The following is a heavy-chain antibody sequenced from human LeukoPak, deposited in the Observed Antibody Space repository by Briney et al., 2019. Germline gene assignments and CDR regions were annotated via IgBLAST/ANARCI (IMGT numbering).Heavy chain of an antibody. J-gene: IGHJ2*01. Sequence: GGSLRLSCAASGFTFSSYAMSWVRQAPGKGVEWVSAISGRGGSTYYADSVKGRFTISRDNSKNTLYLQMNSLRAEDTAVYYCAKDLGTYYDSSGIAFDLWGRGTLVTVSS. CDR2: ISGRGGST. D-gene: IGHD3-22*01. CDR1: GFTFSSYA. V-gene: IGHV3-23*01. CDR3: AKDLGTYYDSSGIAFDL.